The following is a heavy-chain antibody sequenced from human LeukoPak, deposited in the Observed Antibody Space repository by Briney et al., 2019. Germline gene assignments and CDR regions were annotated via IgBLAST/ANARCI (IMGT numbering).Heavy chain of an antibody. J-gene: IGHJ4*02. CDR3: AREDCSSTSCFPPSAY. D-gene: IGHD2-2*01. V-gene: IGHV1-18*01. CDR1: GYTFTSYG. CDR2: ISVYNGKT. Sequence: ASVKVSCKASGYTFTSYGISWVRHAPGQGLEWMGWISVYNGKTNYAQKSQGRVTMTTDTSTSTDYMELRSLRSDDTAVYYCAREDCSSTSCFPPSAYWGQGTLVTVSS.